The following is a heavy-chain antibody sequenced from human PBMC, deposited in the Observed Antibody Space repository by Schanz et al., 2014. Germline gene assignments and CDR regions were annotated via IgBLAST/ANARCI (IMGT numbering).Heavy chain of an antibody. D-gene: IGHD2-2*01. Sequence: VQLVESGGGVVQFGRSLRLSCVASGFTFSSYGMHWVRQAPGKGLEWVSALSGSGGSTYYADSVKGRFTISRDNAKNSLYLQMNSLRAEDTAVYYCAKDLLYGAPMPLNHLDYWGQGTLVTVSS. V-gene: IGHV3-23*04. J-gene: IGHJ4*02. CDR1: GFTFSSYG. CDR2: LSGSGGST. CDR3: AKDLLYGAPMPLNHLDY.